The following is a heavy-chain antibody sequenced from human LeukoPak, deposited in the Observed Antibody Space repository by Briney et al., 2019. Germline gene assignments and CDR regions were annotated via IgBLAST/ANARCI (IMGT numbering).Heavy chain of an antibody. Sequence: GGSLRLSCAASGFTFDDYAMHWVRQAPGKGLEWVSLITWDGDSTYYADSVKGRFTISRDNSKNTLYLQMNSLRAEDTAVYYCARRAGAYSHPYDYWGQGTLVTVSS. V-gene: IGHV3-43D*03. CDR2: ITWDGDST. CDR1: GFTFDDYA. CDR3: ARRAGAYSHPYDY. D-gene: IGHD4/OR15-4a*01. J-gene: IGHJ4*02.